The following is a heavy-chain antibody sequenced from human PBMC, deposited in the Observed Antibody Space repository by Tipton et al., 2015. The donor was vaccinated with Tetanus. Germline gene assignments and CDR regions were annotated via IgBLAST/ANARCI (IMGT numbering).Heavy chain of an antibody. J-gene: IGHJ4*02. D-gene: IGHD2-15*01. CDR1: GFIFSSYG. CDR2: SWYDGTDK. V-gene: IGHV3-33*01. Sequence: CAASGFIFSSYGIHWVRQAPGKGLEWLAGSWYDGTDKYYADSVKGRFTISRDNSKHTLYLQMNSLRAEDTALYYCAREADCSGGSCFSGDFDTWGQGTQVTVSS. CDR3: AREADCSGGSCFSGDFDT.